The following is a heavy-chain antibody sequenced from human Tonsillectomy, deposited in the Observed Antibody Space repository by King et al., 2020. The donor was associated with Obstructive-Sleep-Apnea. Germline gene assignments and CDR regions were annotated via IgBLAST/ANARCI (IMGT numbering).Heavy chain of an antibody. D-gene: IGHD6-13*01. J-gene: IGHJ6*02. V-gene: IGHV3-30-3*01. CDR3: ARTAVDPYSSSGYYYYYGMDV. CDR2: ISYDGSNK. CDR1: GFTFSTYA. Sequence: VQLVESGGGVVQPGRSLRLSCAASGFTFSTYAMHWVRQVPGKGLEWVAVISYDGSNKYYADSLKGRFTISRDNSKNTLYLQMNSLRPEETAVYYSARTAVDPYSSSGYYYYYGMDVWGQGNTVTVSS.